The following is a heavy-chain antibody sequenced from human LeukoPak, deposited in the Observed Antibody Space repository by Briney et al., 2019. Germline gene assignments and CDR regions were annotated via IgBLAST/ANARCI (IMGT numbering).Heavy chain of an antibody. D-gene: IGHD3-22*01. V-gene: IGHV3-11*01. CDR3: AREGRGYYGDFDY. Sequence: GGSLRLSCSASGFTFSDYDMNWIHQAPGKGLEWVSYIRSDGSTIYDADSVKGRFTISRDNAKNSLYLQMNSLRAEDTAVYYCAREGRGYYGDFDYWGQGTLVTVSS. CDR1: GFTFSDYD. J-gene: IGHJ4*02. CDR2: IRSDGSTI.